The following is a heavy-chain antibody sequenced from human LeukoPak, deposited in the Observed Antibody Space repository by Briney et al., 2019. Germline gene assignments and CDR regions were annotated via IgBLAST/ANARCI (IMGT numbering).Heavy chain of an antibody. CDR2: INPSGGST. CDR3: ARVGGGDTSNY. Sequence: ASVKVSCKASGYTFTSYYMHWVRQAPGQGLEWMGIINPSGGSTSYAQQFEGRVTMPRDTSTRTVHMELSSLRSEDTAVYYCARVGGGDTSNYWGQGTLVTVSS. V-gene: IGHV1-46*03. CDR1: GYTFTSYY. J-gene: IGHJ4*02. D-gene: IGHD2-21*02.